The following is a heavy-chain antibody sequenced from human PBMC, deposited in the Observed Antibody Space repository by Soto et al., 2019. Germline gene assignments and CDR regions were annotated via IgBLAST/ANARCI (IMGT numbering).Heavy chain of an antibody. CDR2: IDSSGST. D-gene: IGHD6-19*01. V-gene: IGHV4-4*07. Sequence: SETLSLTCTVSGGSISSYYWSWVRQPAGKGLEWIGRIDSSGSTNYNPSRKCRVTMSVDMSKIHFSLHRSSVNAADAAVYLCARDIDVGGLSWGHGYWGQGTLVT. CDR3: ARDIDVGGLSWGHGY. J-gene: IGHJ4*02. CDR1: GGSISSYY.